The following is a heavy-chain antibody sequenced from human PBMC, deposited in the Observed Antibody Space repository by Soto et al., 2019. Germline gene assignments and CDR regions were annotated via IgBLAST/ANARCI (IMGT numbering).Heavy chain of an antibody. V-gene: IGHV1-2*02. CDR3: ARIRTYYYSSGSLNH. CDR1: RYSFTTYA. D-gene: IGHD3-22*01. Sequence: ASVKVSCKASRYSFTTYALHWVRQAPGQGLEWMGWINPNNGDTNYAQGFQGRVIMTRDTSITTAYMEVSRLRSDDTAVYYCARIRTYYYSSGSLNHWGQGTQVTVSS. CDR2: INPNNGDT. J-gene: IGHJ5*02.